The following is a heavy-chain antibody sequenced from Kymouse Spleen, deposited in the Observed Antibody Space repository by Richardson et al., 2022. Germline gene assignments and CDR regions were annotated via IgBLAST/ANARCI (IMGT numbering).Heavy chain of an antibody. CDR3: TTEEWLRNGYYYYGMDV. CDR2: IKSKTDGGTT. V-gene: IGHV3-15*01. Sequence: EVQLVESGGGLVKPGGSLRLSCAASGFTFSNAWMSWVRQAPGKGLEWVGRIKSKTDGGTTDYAAPVKGRFTISRDDSKNTLYLQMNSLKTEDTAVYYCTTEEWLRNGYYYYGMDVWGQGTTVTVSS. CDR1: GFTFSNAW. D-gene: IGHD5-12*01. J-gene: IGHJ6*02.